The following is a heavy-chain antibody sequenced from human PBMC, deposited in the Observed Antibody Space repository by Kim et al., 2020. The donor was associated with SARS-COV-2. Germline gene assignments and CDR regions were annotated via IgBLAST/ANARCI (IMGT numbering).Heavy chain of an antibody. V-gene: IGHV4-38-2*02. D-gene: IGHD3-22*01. CDR3: ARVQPTTHYDSSGYGYS. Sequence: SETLSLTCTVSGYSISTGYYWGWLRQPPGKGLEWIGSSYHSGRTYYKSSLESRVTISVDTSKNQFSLRLSSVTAADTAVYYCARVQPTTHYDSSGYGYS. J-gene: IGHJ5*01. CDR2: SYHSGRT. CDR1: GYSISTGYY.